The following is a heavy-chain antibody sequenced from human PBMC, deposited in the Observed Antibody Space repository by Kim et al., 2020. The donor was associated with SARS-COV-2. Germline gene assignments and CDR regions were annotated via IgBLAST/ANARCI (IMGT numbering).Heavy chain of an antibody. Sequence: SETLSLTCAVYGGSFSGYYWSWIRQPPGKGLEWIGEINHSGSTNYNPSLKSRVNISVDTSKNQFSLKLSSVTAADTAVYYCARGPVVVVITTSPGVGTLFDIWGQGTMVTVSS. CDR1: GGSFSGYY. J-gene: IGHJ3*02. D-gene: IGHD3-22*01. CDR2: INHSGST. V-gene: IGHV4-34*01. CDR3: ARGPVVVVITTSPGVGTLFDI.